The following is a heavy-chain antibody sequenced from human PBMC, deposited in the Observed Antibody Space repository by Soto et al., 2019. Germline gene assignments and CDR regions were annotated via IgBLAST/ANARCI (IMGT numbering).Heavy chain of an antibody. D-gene: IGHD3-22*01. CDR1: GFTFSSCS. CDR2: ISSSSSYI. J-gene: IGHJ6*02. CDR3: ARQMVVVMGGMDV. V-gene: IGHV3-21*01. Sequence: KAVGSLRLSCAASGFTFSSCSMNWVRQAPGKGLEWVSSISSSSSYIYYADSVKGRFTISRDNAKNSLYLQMNSLGAEDTAVYYCARQMVVVMGGMDVWGQGTTVTVSS.